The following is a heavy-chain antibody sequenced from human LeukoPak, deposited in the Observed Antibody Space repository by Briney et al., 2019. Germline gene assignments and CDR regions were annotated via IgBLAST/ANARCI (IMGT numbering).Heavy chain of an antibody. D-gene: IGHD5-24*01. V-gene: IGHV3-66*01. CDR2: IYSGGST. CDR1: GFTVSGNY. J-gene: IGHJ3*02. Sequence: GGSLRLSCAASGFTVSGNYMSWVRQAAGKGLEWVSVIYSGGSTYYAASVQGRFTISRDNSKNTLYLQMNSLRAEDTAVYYCARDPRDGYLSAFDIWGQGTMVTVSS. CDR3: ARDPRDGYLSAFDI.